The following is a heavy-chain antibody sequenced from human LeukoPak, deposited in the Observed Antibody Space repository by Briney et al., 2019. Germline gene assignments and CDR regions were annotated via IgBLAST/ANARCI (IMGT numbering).Heavy chain of an antibody. CDR2: IIPIFGTA. V-gene: IGHV1-69*05. D-gene: IGHD3-10*01. J-gene: IGHJ4*02. Sequence: GASVKVSCKASGGTFSSYAISWVRQAPGQGLEWMGGIIPIFGTANYAQKFQGRVTITTDESTSTAYMELSSLRSEDTAVYYYARAVRHYYGSGSYRTYYFDYWGQGTLVTVSS. CDR1: GGTFSSYA. CDR3: ARAVRHYYGSGSYRTYYFDY.